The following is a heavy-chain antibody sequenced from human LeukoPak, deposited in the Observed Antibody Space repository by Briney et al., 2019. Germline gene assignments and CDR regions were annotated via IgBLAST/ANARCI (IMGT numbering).Heavy chain of an antibody. V-gene: IGHV1-18*01. D-gene: IGHD3-16*02. J-gene: IGHJ4*02. CDR1: GYTFTSYG. CDR3: ARDKAFGGVIAYDY. Sequence: ASVKVSCKASGYTFTSYGISWVRQSPGQGLEWMGWISAYNGNTNYAQKLQGRVTMTTDTSTSTAYMELRSLRSDDTAVYYCARDKAFGGVIAYDYWGQGTLVTVSS. CDR2: ISAYNGNT.